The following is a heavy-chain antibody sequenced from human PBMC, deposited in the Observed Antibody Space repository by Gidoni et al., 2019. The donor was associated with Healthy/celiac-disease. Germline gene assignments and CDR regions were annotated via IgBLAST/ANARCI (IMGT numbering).Heavy chain of an antibody. D-gene: IGHD3-22*01. CDR3: ARQTDYYDSSGYVDWFDP. Sequence: QLQLQESGPGLVKPSETLSLTCTVSGCSISSSSYYWGWIRQPPGKGLEWIGSIYYSGSTYYNPSLKSRVAISVDTSKNQFSLKLSSVTAADTAVYYCARQTDYYDSSGYVDWFDPWGQGTLVTVSS. CDR2: IYYSGST. V-gene: IGHV4-39*01. CDR1: GCSISSSSYY. J-gene: IGHJ5*02.